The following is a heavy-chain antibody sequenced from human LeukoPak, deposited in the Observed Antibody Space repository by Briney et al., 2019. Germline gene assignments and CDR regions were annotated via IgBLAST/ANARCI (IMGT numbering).Heavy chain of an antibody. CDR3: AKDGGDIVVVVAPPSNWFDP. CDR1: GFTFSSYG. J-gene: IGHJ5*02. CDR2: ISYDGSNK. Sequence: GGSLRLSCAASGFTFSSYGMSWVRQAPGKGLEWVAVISYDGSNKYYADSVKGRFTISRDNSKNTLYLQMNSLRAEDTAVYYCAKDGGDIVVVVAPPSNWFDPWGQGTLVTVSS. V-gene: IGHV3-30*18. D-gene: IGHD2-15*01.